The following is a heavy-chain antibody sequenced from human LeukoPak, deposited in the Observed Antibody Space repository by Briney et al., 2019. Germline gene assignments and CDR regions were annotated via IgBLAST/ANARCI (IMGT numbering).Heavy chain of an antibody. D-gene: IGHD3-16*01. V-gene: IGHV4-39*01. CDR3: ARLRAWGEFYFDY. CDR2: IDSSGNT. J-gene: IGHJ4*02. Sequence: SETLSLTCTVSGGSISSSGYYWGWIRQPPGKGLEYFASIDSSGNTYYNPSLKSRVTISVDTSKNQFSLKLSSVTAADTAVYYCARLRAWGEFYFDYWGQGTLVTVSS. CDR1: GGSISSSGYY.